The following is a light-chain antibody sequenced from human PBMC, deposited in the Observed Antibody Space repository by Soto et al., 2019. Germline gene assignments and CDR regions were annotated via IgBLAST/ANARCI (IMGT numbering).Light chain of an antibody. J-gene: IGLJ1*01. V-gene: IGLV2-23*01. CDR1: SSDVGSYNL. CDR2: EGS. Sequence: QSALTQPASVSGPPGQSITISCTGTSSDVGSYNLVSWYQQHPGKAPKLMIYEGSKRPSGVSNRFSGSKSGNTASLTISGLQAEDGADYYCCSYAGSSTLYVFGTGTKVTVL. CDR3: CSYAGSSTLYV.